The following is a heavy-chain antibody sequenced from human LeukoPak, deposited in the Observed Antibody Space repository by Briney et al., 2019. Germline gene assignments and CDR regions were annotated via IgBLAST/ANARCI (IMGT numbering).Heavy chain of an antibody. CDR2: MKQDGSEK. D-gene: IGHD3-3*01. CDR1: GFTFSSYW. J-gene: IGHJ5*02. Sequence: GGSLRLSCAASGFTFSSYWMSLVRQAPGKGLEWVANMKQDGSEKYYVDSVKGRFTISRDNAKNSLYLQMNSLRAEDTAVYYCARIGSYYDFWSGPGWFDPWGQGTLVTVSS. CDR3: ARIGSYYDFWSGPGWFDP. V-gene: IGHV3-7*01.